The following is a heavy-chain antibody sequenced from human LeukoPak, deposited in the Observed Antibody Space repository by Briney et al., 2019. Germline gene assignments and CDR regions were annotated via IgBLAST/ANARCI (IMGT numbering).Heavy chain of an antibody. D-gene: IGHD3-22*01. CDR1: GLTFNIYA. Sequence: GGSLRLSCAASGLTFNIYAMSWVRQAPGKGLEWVSSIIGSGRSTYSADSVKGRFTISRDNSKNTLYLEMNSLRADDTAVYYCAKGGIHYDSSGDYRDYWGQGTLVTVSS. CDR3: AKGGIHYDSSGDYRDY. CDR2: IIGSGRST. V-gene: IGHV3-23*01. J-gene: IGHJ4*02.